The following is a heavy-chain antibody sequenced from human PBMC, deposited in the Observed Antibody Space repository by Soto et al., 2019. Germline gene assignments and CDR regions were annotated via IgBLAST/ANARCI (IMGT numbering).Heavy chain of an antibody. CDR1: GFTFSDYY. V-gene: IGHV3-11*01. Sequence: GGSLGLSCAAYGFTFSDYYMSWIRQAPGKGLEWVSYISNSGSTIYYADSVKGRFTISRDNAKNSLYLQMNSLRAEDTAVYYCARDRYSTAWIDGYWGQGTLVTVSS. D-gene: IGHD1-1*01. J-gene: IGHJ4*02. CDR2: ISNSGSTI. CDR3: ARDRYSTAWIDGY.